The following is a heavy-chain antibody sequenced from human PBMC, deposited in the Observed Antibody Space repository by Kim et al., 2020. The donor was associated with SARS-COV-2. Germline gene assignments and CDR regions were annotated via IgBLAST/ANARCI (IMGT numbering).Heavy chain of an antibody. CDR3: ARSDNWRLDP. D-gene: IGHD2-15*01. J-gene: IGHJ5*02. CDR1: GFTFSSFD. V-gene: IGHV3-21*01. CDR2: ISLRGNDK. Sequence: GGSLRLSCAASGFTFSSFDMNWVRQAPGKGLEWILYISLRGNDKSYADSVKGRFTVSRDNAKDSLYLQMNSLEAEDTAGYYCARSDNWRLDPWGRGTLVTVSS.